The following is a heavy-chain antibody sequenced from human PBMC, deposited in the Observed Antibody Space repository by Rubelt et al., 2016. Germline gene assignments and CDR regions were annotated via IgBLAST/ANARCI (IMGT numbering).Heavy chain of an antibody. CDR3: AIIPGSGSSEINWFDP. V-gene: IGHV5-10-1*03. CDR2: IDPSDSYT. CDR1: GYSFTSYW. D-gene: IGHD3-10*01. J-gene: IGHJ5*02. Sequence: EVQLVQSGAEVKKPGESLRISCKGSGYSFTSYWISWVRQMPGKGLEWMGRIDPSDSYTNYSPAFQGHVPISADKAISTADLEWSSLKASDTAMYYCAIIPGSGSSEINWFDPWGQGTLVTVSS.